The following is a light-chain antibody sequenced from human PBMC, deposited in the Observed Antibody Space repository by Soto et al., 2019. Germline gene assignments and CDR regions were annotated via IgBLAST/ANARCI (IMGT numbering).Light chain of an antibody. Sequence: SYDLTQPPSVSVSPGQTASITCSGDKLGDKYASWYQQKPGQSPVVVIYQDRKRPSGIPERFSGSNSGNTATLTISGTQAMDEADYYCQAWDSKTVVFGGGTKVTVL. V-gene: IGLV3-1*01. J-gene: IGLJ2*01. CDR3: QAWDSKTVV. CDR2: QDR. CDR1: KLGDKY.